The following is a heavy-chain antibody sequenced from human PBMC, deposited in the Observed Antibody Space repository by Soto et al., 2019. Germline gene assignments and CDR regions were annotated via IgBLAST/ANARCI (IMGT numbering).Heavy chain of an antibody. J-gene: IGHJ6*02. CDR3: ARGWWDRVGYVMDV. CDR1: GGSISSYY. CDR2: IYYSEST. D-gene: IGHD1-26*01. V-gene: IGHV4-59*08. Sequence: QVQLQESGPGLVQPSKTLSLTCTVSGGSISSYYWGWIRQPPGKELQYIGYIYYSESTNYNPSLKSRVTISDDTSTNQFSLTLSSVTVADTAVDYCARGWWDRVGYVMDVWGQGTTVTVSS.